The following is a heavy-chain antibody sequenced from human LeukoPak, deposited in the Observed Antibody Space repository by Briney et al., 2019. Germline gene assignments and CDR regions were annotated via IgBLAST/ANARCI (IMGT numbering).Heavy chain of an antibody. V-gene: IGHV4-34*01. CDR3: ARDPGPAAINGGLYYYYYMDV. J-gene: IGHJ6*03. CDR2: INHSGST. CDR1: GGSFSGYY. Sequence: PSETLSLTCAVYGGSFSGYYWSWIRQPPGKGLEWIGEINHSGSTNYNPSLKSRVTISVDTSKNQFSLKLSSVTAADTAVYYCARDPGPAAINGGLYYYYYMDVWGKGTTVTVSS. D-gene: IGHD2-2*02.